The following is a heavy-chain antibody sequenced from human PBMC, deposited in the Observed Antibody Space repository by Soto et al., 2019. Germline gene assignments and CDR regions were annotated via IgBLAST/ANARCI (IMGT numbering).Heavy chain of an antibody. CDR2: IYYSGRT. CDR3: ARHSSGSSSSWSPV. D-gene: IGHD6-13*01. CDR1: GGSISSSTYY. J-gene: IGHJ3*01. V-gene: IGHV4-39*01. Sequence: SETLSLTCTVSGGSISSSTYYWGWIRQPPGKGLEWIASIYYSGRTHYNPSLESRVTISVDTSKNQFSLRLSSVTAADTAVYYCARHSSGSSSSWSPVSGQATIVTVSS.